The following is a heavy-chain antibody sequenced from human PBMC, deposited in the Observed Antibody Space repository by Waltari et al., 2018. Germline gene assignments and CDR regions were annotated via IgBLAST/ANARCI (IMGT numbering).Heavy chain of an antibody. CDR1: GGSISSGGYY. D-gene: IGHD3-22*01. Sequence: QVQLQESGPGLVKPSQTLSLTCTVSGGSISSGGYYWSWIRQHPGKGLEWIGYIYSSGSTYYNPSLKSLVTISVDTSKNQFSLKLSSVTAADTAVYYCARGNYYDSSGYSDVGGWFDPWGQGTLVTVSS. CDR3: ARGNYYDSSGYSDVGGWFDP. V-gene: IGHV4-31*01. CDR2: IYSSGST. J-gene: IGHJ5*02.